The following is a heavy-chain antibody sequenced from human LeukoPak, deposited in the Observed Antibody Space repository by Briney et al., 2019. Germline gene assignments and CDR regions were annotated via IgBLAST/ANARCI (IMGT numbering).Heavy chain of an antibody. J-gene: IGHJ4*02. CDR2: IYRDGST. CDR3: AKDGGLWVSAHWGDS. D-gene: IGHD7-27*01. Sequence: PGGSLRLSCAASGFVVGNNYMSWVRQAPGKGLEWVSVIYRDGSTYYADSVKGRFTISRDNSKNTLFLQTNSLRAEDTAVYYCAKDGGLWVSAHWGDSWGRGTLVTVSS. CDR1: GFVVGNNY. V-gene: IGHV3-53*01.